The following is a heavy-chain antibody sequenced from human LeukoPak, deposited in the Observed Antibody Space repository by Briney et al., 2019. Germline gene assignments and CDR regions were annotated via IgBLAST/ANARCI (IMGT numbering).Heavy chain of an antibody. CDR2: ISSSSSYT. Sequence: PGGSLRLSCAASGFTFSDYYMSWIRQAPGKGLEWVSYISSSSSYTNYADSVKGRFTISRDNAKNSLYLQMNSLRAEDTAVYYCARVRSYGSYYFDYWGQGTLGTVSS. CDR3: ARVRSYGSYYFDY. CDR1: GFTFSDYY. V-gene: IGHV3-11*06. D-gene: IGHD5-18*01. J-gene: IGHJ4*02.